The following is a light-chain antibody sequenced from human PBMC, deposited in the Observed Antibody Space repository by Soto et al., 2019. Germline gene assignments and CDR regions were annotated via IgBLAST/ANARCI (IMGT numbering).Light chain of an antibody. Sequence: VLTQPPSVSAAPGQRVTISCSGSSSNIGGNSVSWYQQLPGTAPKLLIYDDDKRPSGIPDRFSGSKSGTSASLAISGLQSEDEADYYCAAWDDSLAYVFGTGTKVTVL. CDR1: SSNIGGNS. J-gene: IGLJ1*01. V-gene: IGLV1-51*01. CDR3: AAWDDSLAYV. CDR2: DDD.